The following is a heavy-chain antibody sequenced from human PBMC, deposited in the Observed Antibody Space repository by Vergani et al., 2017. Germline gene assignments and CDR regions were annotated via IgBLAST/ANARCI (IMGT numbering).Heavy chain of an antibody. CDR2: INHSGST. CDR1: GGSFSGYY. CDR3: ARGPGWYYGDDPFGY. D-gene: IGHD4-17*01. J-gene: IGHJ4*02. V-gene: IGHV4-34*01. Sequence: QVQLQQWGAGLLKPSETLSLTCAVYGGSFSGYYWSWIRQPPGKGLEWIGEINHSGSTNYNPSLKSRVTISVDTSKNQFSLKLSSVTAADTAVYYCARGPGWYYGDDPFGYWGQGTLVTVSS.